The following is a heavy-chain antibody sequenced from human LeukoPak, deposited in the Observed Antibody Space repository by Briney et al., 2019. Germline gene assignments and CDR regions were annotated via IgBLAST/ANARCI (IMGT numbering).Heavy chain of an antibody. CDR1: GYTFTSYG. Sequence: ASVKVSCKASGYTFTSYGISWVRQAPGQGLEWMGWISAYNGNTNYAQKLQGRVTMTTDTSTSTAYMELRSLRSDDTAVYYCARDDEYALYCSSTSCSTRAFDIWGQGTMVTVSS. V-gene: IGHV1-18*01. CDR2: ISAYNGNT. J-gene: IGHJ3*02. D-gene: IGHD2-2*01. CDR3: ARDDEYALYCSSTSCSTRAFDI.